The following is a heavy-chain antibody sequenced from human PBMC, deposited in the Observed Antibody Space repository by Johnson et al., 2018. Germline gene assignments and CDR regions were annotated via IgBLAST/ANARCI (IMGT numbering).Heavy chain of an antibody. V-gene: IGHV4-59*01. Sequence: QVQLQESGPGLVKPSETLSLTCTVSGGSISSYYWSWIRQPPGKGLEWIGYIYYSGSTNYNPSLKSRVTISVHTSKNQFSLKLSPVTAADTAVYYCAGASVYYYYMDVWGKGTTVTVSS. CDR1: GGSISSYY. J-gene: IGHJ6*03. CDR2: IYYSGST. CDR3: AGASVYYYYMDV. D-gene: IGHD6-6*01.